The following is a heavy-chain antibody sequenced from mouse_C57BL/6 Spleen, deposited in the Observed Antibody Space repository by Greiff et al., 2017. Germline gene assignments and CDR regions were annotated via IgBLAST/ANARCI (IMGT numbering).Heavy chain of an antibody. CDR2: IDPENGDT. D-gene: IGHD1-3*01. J-gene: IGHJ2*01. V-gene: IGHV14-4*01. Sequence: VQLQQSGAELVRPGASVKLSCTASGFNIKDDYMHWVKQRPEQGLEWIGWIDPENGDTEYASKFQGKATITADTSSNTAYLQLSSLTSEDTAVYYCTTGLRGLDYWGQGTTRTVSS. CDR1: GFNIKDDY. CDR3: TTGLRGLDY.